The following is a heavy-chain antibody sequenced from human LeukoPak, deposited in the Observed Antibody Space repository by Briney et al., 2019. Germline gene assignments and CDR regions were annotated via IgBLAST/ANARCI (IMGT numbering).Heavy chain of an antibody. CDR3: ARELNGYGYYFFDY. V-gene: IGHV3-48*04. J-gene: IGHJ4*02. CDR1: GFPFTLYD. D-gene: IGHD3-16*01. CDR2: ISSSTNTI. Sequence: GGSLRLSCEVSGFPFTLYDMNWVRQAPGKGLEWLSYISSSTNTIYYADSVKGRFTISRDNAKNSLYLQMNGLGAEDTAVYYCARELNGYGYYFFDYWGPGTLVTVSS.